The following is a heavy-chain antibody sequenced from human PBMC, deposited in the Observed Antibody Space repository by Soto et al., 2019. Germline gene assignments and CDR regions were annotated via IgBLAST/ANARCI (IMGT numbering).Heavy chain of an antibody. J-gene: IGHJ6*02. V-gene: IGHV3-53*01. Sequence: PGGSLRLSCAASGFTVSSNYMSWVRQAPGKGLEWVSVIYSGGSTYYADSVKGRFTISRDNSKNTLYLQMNSLRAEDTAVYYCARGESGIAAAGPYYYYGMDVWGQGTTVTVSS. D-gene: IGHD6-13*01. CDR2: IYSGGST. CDR3: ARGESGIAAAGPYYYYGMDV. CDR1: GFTVSSNY.